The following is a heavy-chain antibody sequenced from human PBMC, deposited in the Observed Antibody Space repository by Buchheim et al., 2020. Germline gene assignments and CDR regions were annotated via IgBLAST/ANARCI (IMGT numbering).Heavy chain of an antibody. V-gene: IGHV3-49*04. CDR1: GFTFGDYG. J-gene: IGHJ4*02. Sequence: EEQLVESGGGLVQPGRSLRLSCTGSGFTFGDYGLSWVRQAPGKGLEWVGFIRSKTYGGTADYAASVKGRFTISRDDSKGIAYLQMNSLKTEDTAFYYCSRDQGGTSRYHSWGQGTL. CDR3: SRDQGGTSRYHS. D-gene: IGHD3-16*01. CDR2: IRSKTYGGTA.